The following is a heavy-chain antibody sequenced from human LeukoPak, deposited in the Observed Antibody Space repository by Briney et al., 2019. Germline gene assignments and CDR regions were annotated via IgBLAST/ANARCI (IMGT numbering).Heavy chain of an antibody. V-gene: IGHV4-34*01. CDR2: INHSGST. CDR3: ARREQLAFYYYYYGMDV. D-gene: IGHD6-13*01. J-gene: IGHJ6*02. Sequence: SETLSLTCAVYGGSFSGYYWSWIRQPPGKGLEWIGEINHSGSTNYNPSLKSRVTISVDTSKNQFSLKLSSVTAADTAVYYFARREQLAFYYYYYGMDVWGQGTTVTVSS. CDR1: GGSFSGYY.